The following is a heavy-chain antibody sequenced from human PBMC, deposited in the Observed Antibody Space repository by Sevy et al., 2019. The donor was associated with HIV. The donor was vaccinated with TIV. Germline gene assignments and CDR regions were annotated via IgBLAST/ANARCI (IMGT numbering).Heavy chain of an antibody. CDR3: EAITTAGRDY. D-gene: IGHD6-13*01. CDR1: GFIFSSYV. Sequence: GGSLRLSCAASGFIFSSYVMTWVRQAPGKGLEWVSTISGSGGYTYYAESVKGRFTISRDNSNNILYLQMNSLRAEDTAVYYCEAITTAGRDYWGQGTLVTDSS. V-gene: IGHV3-23*01. CDR2: ISGSGGYT. J-gene: IGHJ4*02.